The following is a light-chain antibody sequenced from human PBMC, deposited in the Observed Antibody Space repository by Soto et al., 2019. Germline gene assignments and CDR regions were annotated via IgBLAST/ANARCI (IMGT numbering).Light chain of an antibody. CDR2: DVT. V-gene: IGLV2-11*01. CDR3: RSYTSSSTR. Sequence: QSVLTHPRSVSGSPGQSVTISCTGTSSDVGSYNYVSWYQQHPGKAPKLMIYDVTKRPSGVPDRFSGSKSSNTASLTISGLQNEDEADYYCRSYTSSSTRFGTGTKVTVL. CDR1: SSDVGSYNY. J-gene: IGLJ1*01.